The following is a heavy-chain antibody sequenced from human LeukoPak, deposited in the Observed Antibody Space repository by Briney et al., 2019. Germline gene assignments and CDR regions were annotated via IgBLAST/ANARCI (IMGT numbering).Heavy chain of an antibody. Sequence: SETLSLTCTVSGGSISSYYWSWIRQPPGKGLEWIGYIYYSGSTNYNPSLKSRVTISVDTSKNQFSLKLSSVTAADTAVYYCARVEDSSGYGDAFDIWGQGTMVTVSS. J-gene: IGHJ3*02. V-gene: IGHV4-59*08. CDR2: IYYSGST. D-gene: IGHD3-22*01. CDR3: ARVEDSSGYGDAFDI. CDR1: GGSISSYY.